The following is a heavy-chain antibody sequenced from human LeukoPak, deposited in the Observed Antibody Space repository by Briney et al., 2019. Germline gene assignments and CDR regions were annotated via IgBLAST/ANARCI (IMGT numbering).Heavy chain of an antibody. J-gene: IGHJ2*01. V-gene: IGHV4-31*03. CDR3: ASGAAAAWYFDL. Sequence: SQTLSLTCTVSGGSISSGGYYWSWIRQHPGKGLEWIGHIYYSGSTYYNPSLKSRVTISVDTSKNQFSLKLSSVTAADTAVYYCASGAAAAWYFDLWGRGTLVTVSS. CDR2: IYYSGST. CDR1: GGSISSGGYY. D-gene: IGHD6-13*01.